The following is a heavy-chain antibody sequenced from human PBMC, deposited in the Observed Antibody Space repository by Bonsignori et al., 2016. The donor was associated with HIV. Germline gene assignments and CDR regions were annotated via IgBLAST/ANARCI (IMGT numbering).Heavy chain of an antibody. CDR1: GGSISSYY. D-gene: IGHD3-3*01. Sequence: SETLSLTCTVSGGSISSYYWSWIRQPPGKGLEWIGYIYYSGSTNYNPSLKSRVTISVDTSKNQFSLKLSSVTAADTAVYYCARAGGTPRTYYDFWSGYLRGDYYYYMDVWGKGTTVTVSS. J-gene: IGHJ6*03. CDR3: ARAGGTPRTYYDFWSGYLRGDYYYYMDV. V-gene: IGHV4-59*01. CDR2: IYYSGST.